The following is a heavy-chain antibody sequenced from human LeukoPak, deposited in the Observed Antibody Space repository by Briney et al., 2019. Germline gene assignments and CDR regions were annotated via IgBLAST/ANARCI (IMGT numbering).Heavy chain of an antibody. CDR3: ARLTPGYFDY. J-gene: IGHJ4*02. D-gene: IGHD3-9*01. Sequence: PSETLSLTCAVSGGSISSGGYSWSWLRQPPGKGLEWIGYIYHSGSTYYNPSLKSRVTISVDRSKNQFSLKLSSVTAADTAVYYCARLTPGYFDYWGQGTLVTVSS. CDR2: IYHSGST. V-gene: IGHV4-30-2*01. CDR1: GGSISSGGYS.